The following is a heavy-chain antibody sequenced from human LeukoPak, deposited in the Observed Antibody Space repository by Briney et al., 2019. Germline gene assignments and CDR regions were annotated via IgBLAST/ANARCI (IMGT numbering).Heavy chain of an antibody. CDR1: GFTFSSYA. J-gene: IGHJ4*01. V-gene: IGHV3-23*01. CDR3: ATSDCCGTLCYDHD. Sequence: GGSLTLSCAASGFTFSSYAMSWVRQAPGKGLEWVSAISGSGENTNYADSVKGRFTMSRDNSRNMLYLQMNSLRDEDTAKYYCATSDCCGTLCYDHDWGHGTLLTVSS. D-gene: IGHD2-2*01. CDR2: ISGSGENT.